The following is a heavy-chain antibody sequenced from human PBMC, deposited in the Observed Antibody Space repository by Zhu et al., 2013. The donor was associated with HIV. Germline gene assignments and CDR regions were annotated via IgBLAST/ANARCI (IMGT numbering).Heavy chain of an antibody. CDR2: MNPNSGNT. D-gene: IGHD3-10*01. CDR3: ARAPLRGSGSRRRDRRHYYYYGMDV. CDR1: GYTFTSYD. V-gene: IGHV1-8*01. J-gene: IGHJ6*02. Sequence: QVQLVQSGAEVKKPGASVKVSCKASGYTFTSYDINWVRQATGQGLEWMGWMNPNSGNTGYAQKFQGRVTMTRNTSISTAYMELSSLRSEDTAVYYCARAPLRGSGSRRRDRRHYYYYGMDVWGQGTTVTGLL.